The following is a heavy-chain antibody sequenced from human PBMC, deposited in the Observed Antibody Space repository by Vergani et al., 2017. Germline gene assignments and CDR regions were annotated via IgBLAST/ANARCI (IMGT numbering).Heavy chain of an antibody. D-gene: IGHD6-19*01. Sequence: QVQLVQSGAEVKKPGASVKVSCKASGYTFTSYGISWVRQAPGQGLEWMGWISAYNGNTNYAQKLQGRVTMTTDTSTSTAYMELSSLRSEDTAVYYCARVAVAGSPYYYGMDVWGQGTTVTVSS. CDR2: ISAYNGNT. V-gene: IGHV1-18*01. J-gene: IGHJ6*02. CDR1: GYTFTSYG. CDR3: ARVAVAGSPYYYGMDV.